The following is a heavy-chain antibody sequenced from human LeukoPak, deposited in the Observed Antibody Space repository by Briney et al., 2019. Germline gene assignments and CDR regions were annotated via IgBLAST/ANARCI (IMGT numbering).Heavy chain of an antibody. Sequence: PSETLSLTCAVYGGSFSGYYWSWIRQPPGKGLEWIGEINHSGSTNYNPSLKSRVTISVDTSKNQFSLKLSSVTAADTAVYYCARGYSIPVAGISWFDPWGQGTLVTVSS. D-gene: IGHD6-19*01. CDR2: INHSGST. J-gene: IGHJ5*02. V-gene: IGHV4-34*01. CDR1: GGSFSGYY. CDR3: ARGYSIPVAGISWFDP.